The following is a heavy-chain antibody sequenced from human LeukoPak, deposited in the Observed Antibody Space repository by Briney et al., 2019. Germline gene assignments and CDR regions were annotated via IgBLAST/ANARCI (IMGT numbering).Heavy chain of an antibody. Sequence: GGSLRLSCAASGFTFSSYGMHWVRQAPGKGLEWVAVISYDGSNKYYADSVKGRFTISRDNSKNTLYLQMNSLRAEDTAVYYCAKDLGGSGSYYSTFDYWAREPWSPSPQ. J-gene: IGHJ4*02. D-gene: IGHD3-10*01. V-gene: IGHV3-30*18. CDR1: GFTFSSYG. CDR2: ISYDGSNK. CDR3: AKDLGGSGSYYSTFDY.